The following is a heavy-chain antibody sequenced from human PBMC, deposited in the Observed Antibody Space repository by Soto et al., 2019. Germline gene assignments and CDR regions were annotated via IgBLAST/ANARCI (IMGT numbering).Heavy chain of an antibody. V-gene: IGHV1-18*01. D-gene: IGHD1-26*01. CDR1: GYTFTSYG. Sequence: ASVKVSCKASGYTFTSYGISCVRQAPGQGLEWMGWINAYNGNTNYAQKLQGRVTMTTDTSTSTAYMELRSLSSDDTAVYYCAMTLPPIDYWGQGTLVTVSS. J-gene: IGHJ4*02. CDR3: AMTLPPIDY. CDR2: INAYNGNT.